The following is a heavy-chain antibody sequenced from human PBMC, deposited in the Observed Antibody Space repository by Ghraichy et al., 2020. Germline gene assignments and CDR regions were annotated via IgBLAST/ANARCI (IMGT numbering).Heavy chain of an antibody. D-gene: IGHD3-22*01. J-gene: IGHJ6*02. Sequence: SQTLSLTCAISGDSVSSNSAAWNWIRQSPWRGLEWLGRTYYRSKWYNEYAVSVKSRITINPDTSKNQFSLQLNSVTPEDTAVYYCARDRVGYDSSGYYPIEAYYYYYGMDVWGQGTTVTVPS. CDR2: TYYRSKWYN. V-gene: IGHV6-1*01. CDR3: ARDRVGYDSSGYYPIEAYYYYYGMDV. CDR1: GDSVSSNSAA.